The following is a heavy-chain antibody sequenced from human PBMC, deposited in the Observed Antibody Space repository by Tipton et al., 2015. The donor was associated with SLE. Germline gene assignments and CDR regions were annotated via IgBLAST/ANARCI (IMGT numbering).Heavy chain of an antibody. CDR2: IYYSGST. Sequence: LSLTCTVSGGSISSYYWSWIRQPPGKGLEWIGYIYYSGSTNYNPSLKSRVTMSVDTSKNLFSLKLISVTAADTAVYYCAALSSWFDPWGQGTLVTVSS. J-gene: IGHJ5*02. CDR3: AALSSWFDP. CDR1: GGSISSYY. D-gene: IGHD2-15*01. V-gene: IGHV4-59*12.